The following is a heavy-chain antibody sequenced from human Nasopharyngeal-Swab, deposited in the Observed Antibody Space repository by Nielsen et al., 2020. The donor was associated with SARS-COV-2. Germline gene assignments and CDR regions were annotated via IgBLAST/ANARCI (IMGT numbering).Heavy chain of an antibody. V-gene: IGHV3-7*03. J-gene: IGHJ4*02. Sequence: GESLKISCAASGFTFSSYWMSWVRQAPGKGLEWVANIKQDGSEKYYVDSVKGRFTISRNNAKNSLYLQMNSLRAEDTAVYYCARHLTTHPFDYWCQGTLVTVSS. CDR2: IKQDGSEK. CDR1: GFTFSSYW. CDR3: ARHLTTHPFDY. D-gene: IGHD4/OR15-4a*01.